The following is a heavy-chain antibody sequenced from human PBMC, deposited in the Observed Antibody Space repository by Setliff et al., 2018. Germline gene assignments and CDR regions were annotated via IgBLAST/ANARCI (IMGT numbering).Heavy chain of an antibody. CDR3: ARINFYVSSGHYYAPDY. J-gene: IGHJ4*02. Sequence: ASVKVSCKASGYSFTMYGVNWVRQAPGQGIGWMGWISAFSRHTEYSQKFKGRVAVTTDASTSTAYLDLWSLTSNDTAVYYCARINFYVSSGHYYAPDYWGQGTLVTVSS. CDR1: GYSFTMYG. CDR2: ISAFSRHT. D-gene: IGHD3-22*01. V-gene: IGHV1-18*01.